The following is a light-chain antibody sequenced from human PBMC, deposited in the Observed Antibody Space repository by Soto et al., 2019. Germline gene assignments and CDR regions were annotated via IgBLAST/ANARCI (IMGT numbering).Light chain of an antibody. CDR3: QQYNNWRRS. CDR1: QSVSSN. J-gene: IGKJ2*01. V-gene: IGKV3-15*01. Sequence: EMGMTQSPSTLSVSPGERATLSCRASQSVSSNLAWYQQKPGQAPSLLIYGASIRPTGIPARFSGSASGTDVTLTISSLQSEDFAVYYCQQYNNWRRSFGQGTTLEIK. CDR2: GAS.